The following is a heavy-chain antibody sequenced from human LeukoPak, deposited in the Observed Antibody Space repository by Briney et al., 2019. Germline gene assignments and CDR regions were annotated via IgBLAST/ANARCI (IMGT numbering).Heavy chain of an antibody. V-gene: IGHV4-34*01. CDR1: GGSFSGYY. D-gene: IGHD6-13*01. CDR3: ARQSGSSWSLKWFDP. Sequence: SETLSLTCAVYGGSFSGYYWSWIRQPPGKGLEWIGEINHSGSTNYNPSLKSRVTISVDTSKNQFSLKLSSVTAADTAVYYCARQSGSSWSLKWFDPWGQGTLVTVSS. CDR2: INHSGST. J-gene: IGHJ5*02.